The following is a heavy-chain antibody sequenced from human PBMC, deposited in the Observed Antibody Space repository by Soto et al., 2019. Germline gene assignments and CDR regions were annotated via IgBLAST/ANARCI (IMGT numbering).Heavy chain of an antibody. J-gene: IGHJ4*02. CDR2: INPNTGGT. CDR3: ARDFSSGYPLEKGY. CDR1: GYTFTSYY. D-gene: IGHD3-22*01. Sequence: ASVNVSCKASGYTFTSYYVHWVRQAPGQGLEWMGWINPNTGGTNYAQKLQGRVTMTTDTSTSTAYMELRSLRSDDTAVYYCARDFSSGYPLEKGYWGQGIRVTVSS. V-gene: IGHV1-18*04.